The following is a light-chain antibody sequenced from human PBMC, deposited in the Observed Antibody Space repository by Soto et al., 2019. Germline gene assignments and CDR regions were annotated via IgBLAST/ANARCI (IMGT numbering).Light chain of an antibody. V-gene: IGLV1-44*01. CDR3: AAWDDSLNGVV. Sequence: QSVLTQPPSASGTPGQRVTFSCSGSSSNIGGHYVNWYQQLPGTAPKLLIYSNNQRPSGVPDRFSGSKSGTSASLAISGLQSEDEADYYCAAWDDSLNGVVFGGGTQLTVL. J-gene: IGLJ2*01. CDR1: SSNIGGHY. CDR2: SNN.